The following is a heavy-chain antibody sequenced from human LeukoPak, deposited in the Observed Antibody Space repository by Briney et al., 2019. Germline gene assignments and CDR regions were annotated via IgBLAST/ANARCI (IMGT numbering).Heavy chain of an antibody. V-gene: IGHV3-53*01. J-gene: IGHJ6*02. D-gene: IGHD5-18*01. Sequence: GGSLRLSCAASGFTVSTNYMSWVRQAPGKGLEWVSVIYSGGTTNYADSVKGRFTISRDNSKNTVYLQMNSLRAEDTAVYYCARGGYAHYYGMDVWGQGTTVTVSS. CDR3: ARGGYAHYYGMDV. CDR2: IYSGGTT. CDR1: GFTVSTNY.